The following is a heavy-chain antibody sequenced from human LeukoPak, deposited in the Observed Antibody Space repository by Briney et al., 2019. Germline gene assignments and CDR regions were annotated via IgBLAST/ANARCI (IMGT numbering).Heavy chain of an antibody. J-gene: IGHJ3*02. CDR2: IHHSGST. V-gene: IGHV4-4*02. CDR1: GGSISTNNW. D-gene: IGHD1-26*01. Sequence: PSGTLSLTCAVSGGSISTNNWCTWVRQPPGKGLEWSGEIHHSGSTDYNPSLKSRVTISPDKSKNQFSLTLTSVTAADTAVYFCARAPLSGTYYTDAFDIWGQGTMVTVSS. CDR3: ARAPLSGTYYTDAFDI.